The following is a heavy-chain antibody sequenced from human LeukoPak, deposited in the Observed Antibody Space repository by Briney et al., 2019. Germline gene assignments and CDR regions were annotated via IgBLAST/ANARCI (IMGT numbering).Heavy chain of an antibody. CDR3: ARRGSSGSPEVL. D-gene: IGHD6-19*01. CDR1: GGSISGFY. J-gene: IGHJ4*02. CDR2: NFYSGTT. Sequence: SQTLSLTCTVSGGSISGFYSTWIRRPPGKGLEWIGYNFYSGTTSPTNYNPSLQSRVTLSVDTSKSQFFLKLNSVTAADTGVYYCARRGSSGSPEVLWGQGTLVTVSS. V-gene: IGHV4-59*08.